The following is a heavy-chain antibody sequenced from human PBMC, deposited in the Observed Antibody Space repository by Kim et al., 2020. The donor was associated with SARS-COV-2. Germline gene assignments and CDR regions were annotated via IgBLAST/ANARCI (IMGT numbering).Heavy chain of an antibody. J-gene: IGHJ4*02. CDR3: ARHRGIVVVPAAHGGYCGGDCPTTYYFDY. D-gene: IGHD2-2*01. CDR1: GYSFTSYW. V-gene: IGHV5-51*01. Sequence: GESLKISCKGSGYSFTSYWIGWVRQMPGKGLEWMGIIYPGDSDTRYSPSFQGQVTISADKSISTAYLQWSSLKASDTAMYYCARHRGIVVVPAAHGGYCGGDCPTTYYFDYWGQGTLVTVSS. CDR2: IYPGDSDT.